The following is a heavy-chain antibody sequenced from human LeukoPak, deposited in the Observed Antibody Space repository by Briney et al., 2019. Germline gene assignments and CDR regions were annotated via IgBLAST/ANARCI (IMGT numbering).Heavy chain of an antibody. CDR2: IYYSGST. D-gene: IGHD3-22*01. CDR3: ARVQGSGYYGSYYYYGMDV. CDR1: GGSISSGGHY. V-gene: IGHV4-31*03. J-gene: IGHJ6*02. Sequence: SETLSLTCTVSGGSISSGGHYWSWIRQHPGKGLEWIGYIYYSGSTYYNPSLKSRVTISVDTSKNQFSLKLSSVTAADTAVYYCARVQGSGYYGSYYYYGMDVWGQGTTVTVSS.